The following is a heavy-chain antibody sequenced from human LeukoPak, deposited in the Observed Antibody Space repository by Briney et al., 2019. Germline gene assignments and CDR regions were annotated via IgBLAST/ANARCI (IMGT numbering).Heavy chain of an antibody. V-gene: IGHV3-33*01. CDR2: IWYDGSNK. J-gene: IGHJ5*02. CDR3: ARDSGYYDSSGYYSPNWFDP. Sequence: PGRSLRLSCAASGFTFSSYGMHWVRQAPGKGLEWVAVIWYDGSNKYYADSVKGRFTISRDNSKNTLYLQMNSLRAKDTAVYYCARDSGYYDSSGYYSPNWFDPWGQGTLVTVSS. D-gene: IGHD3-22*01. CDR1: GFTFSSYG.